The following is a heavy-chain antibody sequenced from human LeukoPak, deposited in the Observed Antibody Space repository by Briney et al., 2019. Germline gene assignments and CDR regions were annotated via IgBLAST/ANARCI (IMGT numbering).Heavy chain of an antibody. CDR2: ISYDGSNQ. CDR1: GFSFSSFA. V-gene: IGHV3-30*18. Sequence: GESLKISCAASGFSFSSFAMHWVRPAPGKGLEWVAVISYDGSNQYYADSVKGRFTISRDNSKNTLYLQMNSLRPDDTAVFYCAKERYGSGWAAGDYWGQGTLVTVSS. D-gene: IGHD6-19*01. J-gene: IGHJ4*02. CDR3: AKERYGSGWAAGDY.